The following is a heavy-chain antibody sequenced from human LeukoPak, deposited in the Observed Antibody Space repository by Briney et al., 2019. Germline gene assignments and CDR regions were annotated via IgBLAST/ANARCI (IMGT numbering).Heavy chain of an antibody. CDR1: GGSISSYY. V-gene: IGHV4-59*01. CDR3: ARTQGWFGDYYYYMDV. D-gene: IGHD3-10*01. J-gene: IGHJ6*03. CDR2: IYYSGST. Sequence: PSETLSLTXTVSGGSISSYYWSWIRQPPGKGLEWIGYIYYSGSTNYNPSLKSRVTISVDTSKNQFSLKLSSVTAADTAVYYCARTQGWFGDYYYYMDVWGKGTTVTVSS.